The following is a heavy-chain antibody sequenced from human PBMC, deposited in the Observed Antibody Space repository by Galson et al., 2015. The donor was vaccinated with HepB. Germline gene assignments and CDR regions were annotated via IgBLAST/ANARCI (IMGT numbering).Heavy chain of an antibody. CDR1: GYSFTSYW. Sequence: QSGAEVKKPGESLRISCKGSGYSFTSYWISWVRQMPGKGLEWMGRIDPSDSYTNYSPSFQGHVTISADKSISTAYLQWSSLKASDTAMYYCARHAKTYYYDSSGYSPWFDPWGQGTLVTVSS. V-gene: IGHV5-10-1*01. J-gene: IGHJ5*02. CDR2: IDPSDSYT. CDR3: ARHAKTYYYDSSGYSPWFDP. D-gene: IGHD3-22*01.